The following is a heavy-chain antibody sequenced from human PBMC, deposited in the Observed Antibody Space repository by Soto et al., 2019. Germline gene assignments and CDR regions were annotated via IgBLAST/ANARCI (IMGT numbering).Heavy chain of an antibody. CDR3: ASVDYSNYFLDY. Sequence: SETLSLTCTVSGGSISSYYWSWIRQPPGKGLEWIGYIYYSGSTNYNPSLKSRVTISVDTSKNQFSLKLSSVTAADTAVYYCASVDYSNYFLDYWGQGTLVTVSS. D-gene: IGHD4-4*01. CDR2: IYYSGST. V-gene: IGHV4-59*08. J-gene: IGHJ4*02. CDR1: GGSISSYY.